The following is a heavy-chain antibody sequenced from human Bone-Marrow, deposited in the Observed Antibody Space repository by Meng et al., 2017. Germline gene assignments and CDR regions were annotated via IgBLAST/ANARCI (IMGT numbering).Heavy chain of an antibody. CDR3: ARGTPGRSYSDY. Sequence: QVQPGQSGPEVKKPGASGKGSCKASDYTFTGYGVSWVRQAPGQGLEWMAWLGAQDGDTSHAPKFQGRVTVSADRPTATAYMELRSLRSDDTAVYYCARGTPGRSYSDYWGQGTLVTVSS. V-gene: IGHV1-18*01. D-gene: IGHD3-10*01. CDR2: LGAQDGDT. CDR1: DYTFTGYG. J-gene: IGHJ4*02.